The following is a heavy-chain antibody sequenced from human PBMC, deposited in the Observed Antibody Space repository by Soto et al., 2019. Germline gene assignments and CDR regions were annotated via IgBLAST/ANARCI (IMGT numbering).Heavy chain of an antibody. CDR3: AKDGSYYDILTGLPNYDY. V-gene: IGHV3-23*01. D-gene: IGHD3-9*01. CDR1: GFTFSSYA. CDR2: ISGSGGST. Sequence: PGGSLRLSCAASGFTFSSYAMSWVRQAPGKGLEWVSAISGSGGSTYYADSVKGRFTISRDNSKNTLYLQMNSLRAEDTAVYYCAKDGSYYDILTGLPNYDYWGQGTLVTVSS. J-gene: IGHJ4*02.